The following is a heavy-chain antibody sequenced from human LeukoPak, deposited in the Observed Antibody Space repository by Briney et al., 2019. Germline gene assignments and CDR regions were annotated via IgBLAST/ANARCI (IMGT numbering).Heavy chain of an antibody. CDR1: GYTFTNYY. J-gene: IGHJ4*02. V-gene: IGHV1-46*01. D-gene: IGHD3-3*01. Sequence: ASVKVSCKASGYTFTNYYMHWVRQAPGQGLEWMGIINPSGGSTSYAQKFQGRVTMTRDTSTSTVYMELSSLRSEDTAVYYCARDSIFGVVTAHFDYWGQGTLVTVSS. CDR2: INPSGGST. CDR3: ARDSIFGVVTAHFDY.